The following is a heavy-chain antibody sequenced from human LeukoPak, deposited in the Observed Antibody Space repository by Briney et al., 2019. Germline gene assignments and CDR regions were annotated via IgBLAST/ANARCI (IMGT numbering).Heavy chain of an antibody. Sequence: ASVKVSCKASGYTFTSYYMHWVRQAPGQGLEWMGIINPSGGSTNYAQKFQGRVTMTTDTSTSTAYMELRSLRSDDTAVYYCARGLQENLAWLTAFSAFDIWGQGTMVTVSS. CDR3: ARGLQENLAWLTAFSAFDI. D-gene: IGHD6-19*01. J-gene: IGHJ3*02. CDR1: GYTFTSYY. V-gene: IGHV1-46*01. CDR2: INPSGGST.